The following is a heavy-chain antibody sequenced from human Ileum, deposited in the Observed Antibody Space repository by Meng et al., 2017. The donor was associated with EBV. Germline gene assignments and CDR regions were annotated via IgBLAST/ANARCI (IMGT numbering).Heavy chain of an antibody. CDR1: GFTFSHYG. J-gene: IGHJ5*02. D-gene: IGHD1-14*01. CDR2: LPAYGGKI. CDR3: ARDETGRFDP. Sequence: GELVESGGGLVQPGGSLRLSCAASGFTFSHYGMFWVRQAPGKGPEWVAILPAYGGKIYYSDSVKGRFSVSRDNSKNTLYLQMNSLRVEDTAMYYCARDETGRFDPWGQGTLVTVSS. V-gene: IGHV3-30*03.